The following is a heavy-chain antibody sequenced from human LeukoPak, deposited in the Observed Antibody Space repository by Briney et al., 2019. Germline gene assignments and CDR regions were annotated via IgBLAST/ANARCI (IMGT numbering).Heavy chain of an antibody. CDR3: AREYDFWSGYPSHFDY. D-gene: IGHD3-3*01. V-gene: IGHV3-74*01. Sequence: PGGSLRLSCAASGFSFSSYTMPWVRQVPGEGLVWVSRSNSDGTNTNYAGSVKGRFTISRDNAKNTLYLQMNSLRAEDTAVYYCAREYDFWSGYPSHFDYWGQGTLVTVSS. CDR1: GFSFSSYT. CDR2: SNSDGTNT. J-gene: IGHJ4*02.